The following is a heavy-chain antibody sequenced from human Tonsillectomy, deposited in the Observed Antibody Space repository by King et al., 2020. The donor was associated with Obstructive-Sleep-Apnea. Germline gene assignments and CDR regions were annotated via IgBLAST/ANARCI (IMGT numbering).Heavy chain of an antibody. J-gene: IGHJ4*02. D-gene: IGHD3-10*01. V-gene: IGHV1-8*01. CDR1: GYTFTNYD. CDR3: ARGLGYYGSGSYSRVFYFDY. Sequence: QLVQSGAEVKKPGASVKVSCKASGYTFTNYDVNWVRQATGQGLEWMGWMNPNSGNTDYSQKFQGRVTMTRNTSISTAFMGLSSLRSEDTAVYYCARGLGYYGSGSYSRVFYFDYWGQGTLVTVSS. CDR2: MNPNSGNT.